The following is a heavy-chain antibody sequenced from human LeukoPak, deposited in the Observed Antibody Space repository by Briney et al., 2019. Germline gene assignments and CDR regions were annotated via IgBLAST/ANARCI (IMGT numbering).Heavy chain of an antibody. D-gene: IGHD3-3*01. CDR3: ARTYYDFWSGYSRFQH. CDR1: GYSFTSYW. Sequence: GESLKISCKGSGYSFTSYWIGWVRQMPGKGLEWMGIIYPGDSDTRYSPSFQGQVTISADKSISTAYLQWSSLKASDTAMYYCARTYYDFWSGYSRFQHWGQGTLVTVSS. CDR2: IYPGDSDT. J-gene: IGHJ1*01. V-gene: IGHV5-51*01.